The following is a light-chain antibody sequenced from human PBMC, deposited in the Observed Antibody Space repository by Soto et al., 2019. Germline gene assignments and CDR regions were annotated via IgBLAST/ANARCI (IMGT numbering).Light chain of an antibody. CDR3: PQYETFSGT. CDR2: VAS. J-gene: IGKJ1*01. Sequence: TGRARQSISNLLAWYQQKPGEAPKLLIYVASALPRGVPSRFSGSGSGTKITLPIASLHPDDFATYYCPQYETFSGTFGPGTKVDIK. CDR1: QSISNL. V-gene: IGKV1-5*01.